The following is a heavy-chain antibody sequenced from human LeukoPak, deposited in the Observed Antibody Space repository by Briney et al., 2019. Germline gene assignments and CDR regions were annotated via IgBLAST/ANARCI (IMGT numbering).Heavy chain of an antibody. D-gene: IGHD6-19*01. V-gene: IGHV1-46*01. CDR2: INPSGGST. Sequence: ASVKVSRKASGYTFTSYYMHWVRQAPGQGLEWMEIINPSGGSTSYAQKFQGRVTMTRDTSTSTVYMELSSLRSEDTAVYYCARASGWIRNAFDIWGQGTMVTVSS. J-gene: IGHJ3*02. CDR3: ARASGWIRNAFDI. CDR1: GYTFTSYY.